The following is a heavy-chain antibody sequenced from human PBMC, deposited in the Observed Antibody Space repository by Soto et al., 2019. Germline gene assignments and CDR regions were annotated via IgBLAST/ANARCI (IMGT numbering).Heavy chain of an antibody. D-gene: IGHD2-2*01. CDR1: GFSFDSYS. V-gene: IGHV3-30*03. J-gene: IGHJ6*02. CDR3: ARDRGYCSSTSCLGFYYYYGMDV. CDR2: VSFDSKNK. Sequence: PGGSLRLSCAASGFSFDSYSMHWVRQAPGKGLEWVTTVSFDSKNKYYIDSVEGRFTISRDNSKKMLYLQMNSLRHEDMAVYYCARDRGYCSSTSCLGFYYYYGMDVWGQGTTVTVSS.